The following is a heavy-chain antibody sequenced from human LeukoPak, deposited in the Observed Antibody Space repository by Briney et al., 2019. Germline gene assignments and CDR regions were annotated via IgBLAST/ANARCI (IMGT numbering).Heavy chain of an antibody. V-gene: IGHV1-2*02. CDR3: ARVHPRQWQDGMDV. CDR2: ISPNSGGT. Sequence: GASVKVSCKASGYTFTGYYMHWVRQAPGQGLEWMGWISPNSGGTNYAQKFQGRVTMTRDTSISTAYMELSRLRSDDTAVYYCARVHPRQWQDGMDVWGQGTTVTVSS. J-gene: IGHJ6*02. D-gene: IGHD6-19*01. CDR1: GYTFTGYY.